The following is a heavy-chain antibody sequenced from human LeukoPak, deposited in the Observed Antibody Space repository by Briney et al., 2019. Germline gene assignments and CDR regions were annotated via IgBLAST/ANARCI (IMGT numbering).Heavy chain of an antibody. D-gene: IGHD5-18*01. J-gene: IGHJ4*02. Sequence: GGSLRLSCAASGFTFRDYGMSWVRQAPGKGLEWVSSINTEGVNTHYSDSVKGRFTISRDNSKNTLYLQMNSLRAEDTAVYYCAKDRGYSSGYVSFDYWGQGTLVTVSS. CDR3: AKDRGYSSGYVSFDY. CDR1: GFTFRDYG. V-gene: IGHV3-23*01. CDR2: INTEGVNT.